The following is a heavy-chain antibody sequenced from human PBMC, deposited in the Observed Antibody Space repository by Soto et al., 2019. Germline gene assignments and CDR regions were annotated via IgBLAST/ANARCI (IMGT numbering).Heavy chain of an antibody. V-gene: IGHV3-33*01. D-gene: IGHD4-17*01. Sequence: GGSLRLSCAASGFTFSSYGMHWVRQAPGKGLEWVAVIWYDGSNKYYADSVKGRFTISRDNSKNTLYLQMNSLRAEDTAVYYCARDVNYGDYYMLYWGQGTLVTVSS. CDR1: GFTFSSYG. CDR2: IWYDGSNK. J-gene: IGHJ4*02. CDR3: ARDVNYGDYYMLY.